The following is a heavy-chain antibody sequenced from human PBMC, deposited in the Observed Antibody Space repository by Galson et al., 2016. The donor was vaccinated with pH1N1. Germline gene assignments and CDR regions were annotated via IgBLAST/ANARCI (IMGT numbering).Heavy chain of an antibody. CDR1: GGSISSGGYY. CDR2: IYYSGST. J-gene: IGHJ6*03. V-gene: IGHV4-31*03. CDR3: ARSLGVGYCTIGVCPGIYMDV. Sequence: LSLTCTVSGGSISSGGYYWSWIRQHPGKGLEWIGHIYYSGSTYYNPSLKSRVSISVDTSKNQFSLKLSSVTAADTAVYYCARSLGVGYCTIGVCPGIYMDVWGKGATVTVSS. D-gene: IGHD2-8*01.